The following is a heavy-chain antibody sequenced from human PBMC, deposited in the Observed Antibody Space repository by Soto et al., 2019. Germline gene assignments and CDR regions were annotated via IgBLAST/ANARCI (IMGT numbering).Heavy chain of an antibody. J-gene: IGHJ6*02. CDR1: GFTVSSNY. Sequence: EVQLVETGGGLIQPGGYLRLSCAASGFTVSSNYMSWVRQAPGKGLEWVSVIYSGGSTYYADSVKGRFTISRDNSKNTLYLQMNSLRAEDTAVYYCARDLRVDGSGRYYYGMDVWGQGTTVTVSS. V-gene: IGHV3-53*02. CDR3: ARDLRVDGSGRYYYGMDV. CDR2: IYSGGST. D-gene: IGHD3-10*01.